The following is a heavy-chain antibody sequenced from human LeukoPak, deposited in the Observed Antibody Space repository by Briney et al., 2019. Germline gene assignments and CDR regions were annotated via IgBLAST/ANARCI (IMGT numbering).Heavy chain of an antibody. D-gene: IGHD3-10*01. V-gene: IGHV4-39*01. J-gene: IGHJ4*02. CDR3: ARLPLSGSYYNYYFDY. CDR2: IYYIGNT. Sequence: SETLSLTCTVSGDSISSSTYYWGWIRQPPGKGLEWIASIYYIGNTYYNPSLKSRVTISVETSKNQFSLRLSSLTAADTAVYFCARLPLSGSYYNYYFDYWGQGILVTVSS. CDR1: GDSISSSTYY.